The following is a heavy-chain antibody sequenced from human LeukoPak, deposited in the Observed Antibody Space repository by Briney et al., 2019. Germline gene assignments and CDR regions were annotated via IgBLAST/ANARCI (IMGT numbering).Heavy chain of an antibody. D-gene: IGHD2-8*01. CDR3: SRENGAFSPFGY. Sequence: TSETLSLTCTVSGGSINNYYWSWIRQPPGQGLEWIGEISLSGLTNYNPSLKSRVTMALDKSKNHLSLNLTSVTAADTAVYYCSRENGAFSPFGYWGQGTLVTVPS. CDR1: GGSINNYY. V-gene: IGHV4-59*12. CDR2: ISLSGLT. J-gene: IGHJ4*02.